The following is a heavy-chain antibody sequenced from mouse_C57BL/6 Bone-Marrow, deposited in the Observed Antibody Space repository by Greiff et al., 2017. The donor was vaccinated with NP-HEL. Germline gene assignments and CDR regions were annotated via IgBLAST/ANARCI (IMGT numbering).Heavy chain of an antibody. CDR3: ARRGGKPFAY. CDR1: GYTFTSYW. D-gene: IGHD1-1*02. Sequence: QVQLQQPGAELVKPGASVKLSCKASGYTFTSYWMQWVKQRPGQGLEWIGEIDPSDSYTNYNQKFKGKATLTVDTSSSTAYMQLSSLTSEDSAVYYCARRGGKPFAYWGQGTLVTVSA. J-gene: IGHJ3*01. V-gene: IGHV1-50*01. CDR2: IDPSDSYT.